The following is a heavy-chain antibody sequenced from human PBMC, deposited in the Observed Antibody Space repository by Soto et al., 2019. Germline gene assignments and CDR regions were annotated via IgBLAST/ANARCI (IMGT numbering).Heavy chain of an antibody. CDR3: VRDGRLSGYDRSLDY. D-gene: IGHD5-12*01. Sequence: GGSLRLSCVDSGFTFINYNMNWVRQAPGKGLEWVTSVSSLSDYIYYADSVKGRFTISRDNAKNSLYLQMNSLRAEDTAAYYCVRDGRLSGYDRSLDYWGQGTLVTVSS. J-gene: IGHJ4*02. CDR2: VSSLSDYI. V-gene: IGHV3-21*01. CDR1: GFTFINYN.